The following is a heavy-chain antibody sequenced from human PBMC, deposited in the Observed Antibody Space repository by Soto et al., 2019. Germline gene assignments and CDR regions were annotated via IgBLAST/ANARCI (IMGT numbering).Heavy chain of an antibody. V-gene: IGHV1-69*12. CDR3: ARDVIAAAGTAG. Sequence: QAQLVQSGAEVKKPGSSVKVSCKASGGTFSSYAISWVRQAPGQGLEWMGGIIPIFGTANYAKKFQGRGTIPADEATSTAYMELSSLRSEDTAVYYCARDVIAAAGTAGWGQGTLVTVSS. D-gene: IGHD6-13*01. J-gene: IGHJ4*02. CDR2: IIPIFGTA. CDR1: GGTFSSYA.